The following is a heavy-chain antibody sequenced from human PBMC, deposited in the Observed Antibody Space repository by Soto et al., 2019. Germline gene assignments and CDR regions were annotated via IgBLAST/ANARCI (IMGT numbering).Heavy chain of an antibody. Sequence: ASVKVSCKASGYTLTSYYMHWVRQAPGQGLEWMGIINPSGGSTSYAQKFQGRVTMTRDTSTSTVYMELSSLRSEDTAVYYCARKFWSGYFDYWGQGTLVTVSS. V-gene: IGHV1-46*01. CDR2: INPSGGST. CDR3: ARKFWSGYFDY. CDR1: GYTLTSYY. D-gene: IGHD3-3*01. J-gene: IGHJ4*02.